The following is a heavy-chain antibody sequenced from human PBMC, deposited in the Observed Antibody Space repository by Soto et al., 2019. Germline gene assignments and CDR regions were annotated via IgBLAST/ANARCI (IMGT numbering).Heavy chain of an antibody. V-gene: IGHV1-2*02. D-gene: IGHD3-16*01. J-gene: IGHJ3*01. CDR1: GYSFTDYC. CDR3: AKPLGDDAFDV. CDR2: INPDNGDT. Sequence: QVQLVQSGTEVRKPGASVRVSCRAAGYSFTDYCMHWVRQAPGQGLEWMGWINPDNGDTKYAQMFQDRVTMTRDTSITTVYMELSSLISDDTAVYFCAKPLGDDAFDVWGQGTVVAVAS.